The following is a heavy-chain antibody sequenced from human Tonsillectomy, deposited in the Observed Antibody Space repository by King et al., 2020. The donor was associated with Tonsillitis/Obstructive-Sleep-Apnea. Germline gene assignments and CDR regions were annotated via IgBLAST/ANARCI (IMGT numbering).Heavy chain of an antibody. Sequence: VQLVESGGGLVQPGGSLRLSCAASGFTFSSYAMSWVRQAPGKGLEWVSATSGSGGSTYYADSVKGRFTISRDNSKNTLYLQMNSLRAEDTAVYYCAKQGDYDFWSGYYDHGMDVWGQGTTVTVSS. V-gene: IGHV3-23*04. D-gene: IGHD3-3*01. J-gene: IGHJ6*02. CDR1: GFTFSSYA. CDR2: TSGSGGST. CDR3: AKQGDYDFWSGYYDHGMDV.